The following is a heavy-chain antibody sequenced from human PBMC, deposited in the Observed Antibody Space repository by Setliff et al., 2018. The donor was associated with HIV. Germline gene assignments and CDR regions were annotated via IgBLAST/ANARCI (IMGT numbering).Heavy chain of an antibody. V-gene: IGHV3-23*01. J-gene: IGHJ4*02. Sequence: PGGSLRLSCAASGFTFSNYAMSWVRQAPGEGLEWVSAILSTGERTFYADSVKGRFTISRDNFKDTLYLQTDSLRAEDTAVYYCAKELAASGLGYFDSWGRGILVTVSS. D-gene: IGHD3-22*01. CDR1: GFTFSNYA. CDR2: ILSTGERT. CDR3: AKELAASGLGYFDS.